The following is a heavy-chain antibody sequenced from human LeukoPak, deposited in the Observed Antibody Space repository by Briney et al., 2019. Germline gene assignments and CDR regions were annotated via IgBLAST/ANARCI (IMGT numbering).Heavy chain of an antibody. V-gene: IGHV3-23*01. CDR1: GFTFGSYA. CDR2: ISGSGGST. J-gene: IGHJ4*02. CDR3: AKTTAGHSSGRDPGWPVDY. D-gene: IGHD6-19*01. Sequence: SGGSLRLSCAASGFTFGSYAMTWVRQAPGKGLEWVSHISGSGGSTYHADSVKGRFTISRDNSKNTMYLQMNSLRAEDTAVYYCAKTTAGHSSGRDPGWPVDYWGQGTLVTVSS.